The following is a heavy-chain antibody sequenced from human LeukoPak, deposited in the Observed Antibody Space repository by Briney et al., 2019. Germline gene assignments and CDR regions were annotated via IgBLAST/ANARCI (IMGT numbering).Heavy chain of an antibody. CDR2: IRSTANGYAT. V-gene: IGHV3-73*01. CDR3: TGNYYGSGSYADFDY. D-gene: IGHD3-10*01. J-gene: IGHJ4*02. Sequence: GGSLLLSCAASGFTFSGSALHWVRQASGKGLEWVGRIRSTANGYATAYAASVKGRFTISRDDSKNTAYLQMDSLKTEDTAVYYCTGNYYGSGSYADFDYWGQGTLVPVSS. CDR1: GFTFSGSA.